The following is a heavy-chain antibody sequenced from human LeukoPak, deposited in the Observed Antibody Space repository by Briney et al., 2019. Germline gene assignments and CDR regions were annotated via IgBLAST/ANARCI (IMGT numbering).Heavy chain of an antibody. D-gene: IGHD3-22*01. CDR1: GYTFTSYD. Sequence: ASVKVSCKASGYTFTSYDINWVRQATGQGLAWMGWMNPNSGNTGYAQKFQGRVTMTRNTSISTAYMELSSLRSEDTAVYYCARGRGQYYYDSSGYYLGYWGQGTLVTVSS. J-gene: IGHJ4*02. CDR2: MNPNSGNT. V-gene: IGHV1-8*01. CDR3: ARGRGQYYYDSSGYYLGY.